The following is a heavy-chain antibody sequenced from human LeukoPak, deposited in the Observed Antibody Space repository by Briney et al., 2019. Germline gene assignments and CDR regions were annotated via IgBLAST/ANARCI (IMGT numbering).Heavy chain of an antibody. CDR1: GYTFTSYD. V-gene: IGHV1-8*01. Sequence: ASVKVSCKASGYTFTSYDINWVRQATGQGLEWMGWMNPNSGNTGYAQKFQGRVTMTRNTSISTAYMELSRLRSEDTAVYYCARSRPAKRINWFDPWGQGTLVTVSS. CDR3: ARSRPAKRINWFDP. J-gene: IGHJ5*02. D-gene: IGHD1-14*01. CDR2: MNPNSGNT.